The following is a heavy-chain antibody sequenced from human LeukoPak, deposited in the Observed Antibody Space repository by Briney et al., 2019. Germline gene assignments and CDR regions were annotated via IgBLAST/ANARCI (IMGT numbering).Heavy chain of an antibody. V-gene: IGHV7-4-1*02. CDR1: GYTFTNYA. CDR2: ITTDTGNP. Sequence: ASVKVSCKASGYTFTNYAINWVRQAPGQGLEGMGWITTDTGNPTYAQGFTGRFVFSLDTSVSTAYLQISNLKAEDTAVYYCARVESRHYYGSAGGVWGQGTLVTVSS. D-gene: IGHD3-10*01. J-gene: IGHJ4*02. CDR3: ARVESRHYYGSAGGV.